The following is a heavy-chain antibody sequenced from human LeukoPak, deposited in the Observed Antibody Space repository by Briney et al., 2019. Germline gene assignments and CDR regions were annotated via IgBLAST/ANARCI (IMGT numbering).Heavy chain of an antibody. V-gene: IGHV4-34*01. Sequence: PESLSLACAVYGGSFSGYYWSWIRQPPGKGLEWIGEINHSGSTNYNPSLKSRVTISVDTSKNQFSLKLSSVTAADTAVYYCARDRSSSGIDYWGQGTLVTVSS. CDR3: ARDRSSSGIDY. CDR1: GGSFSGYY. CDR2: INHSGST. D-gene: IGHD6-13*01. J-gene: IGHJ4*02.